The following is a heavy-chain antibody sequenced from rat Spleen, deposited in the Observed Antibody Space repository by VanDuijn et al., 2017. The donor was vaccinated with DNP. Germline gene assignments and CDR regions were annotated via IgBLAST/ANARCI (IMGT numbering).Heavy chain of an antibody. J-gene: IGHJ3*01. V-gene: IGHV2-1*01. D-gene: IGHD1-2*01. Sequence: QVQLRESGPGLVQPSQTLSLICTVSGFSLTSYNVHWVRQPPGKGLEWRGVIWSGGNTDYNSALKSRLSISRATSKGNVFLKMNSPQTEDTATYFCTGGGSNIYPFSYWGQGTLVTVSS. CDR2: IWSGGNT. CDR3: TGGGSNIYPFSY. CDR1: GFSLTSYN.